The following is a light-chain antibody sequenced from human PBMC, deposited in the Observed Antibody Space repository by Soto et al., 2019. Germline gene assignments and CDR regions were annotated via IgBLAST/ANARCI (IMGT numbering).Light chain of an antibody. CDR3: SSRPSSDTHVL. Sequence: QPVLTQPASVSGSPGQSITISCTGTGSDIGYYDSVSWYQRHPDKAPKLIIYDVYSRPSGVSNRFSGSKSGYTASLTISGLQPEDEADYYCSSRPSSDTHVLFGGGTKLTVL. V-gene: IGLV2-14*01. CDR1: GSDIGYYDS. CDR2: DVY. J-gene: IGLJ2*01.